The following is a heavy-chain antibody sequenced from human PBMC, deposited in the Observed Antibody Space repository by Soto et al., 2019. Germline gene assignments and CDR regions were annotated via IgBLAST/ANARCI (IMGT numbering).Heavy chain of an antibody. CDR3: AKTTRDCSSTSCYAPFDY. CDR2: ISGSGGST. V-gene: IGHV3-23*01. D-gene: IGHD2-2*01. CDR1: GFTFSSYA. J-gene: IGHJ4*02. Sequence: GGSLRLSCAASGFTFSSYAMSWVRQAPGKGLEWVSAISGSGGSTYYADSVKGRFTISRDNSKNTLYLQMNSLRAEDTAVYYWAKTTRDCSSTSCYAPFDYWGQGTLVTVSS.